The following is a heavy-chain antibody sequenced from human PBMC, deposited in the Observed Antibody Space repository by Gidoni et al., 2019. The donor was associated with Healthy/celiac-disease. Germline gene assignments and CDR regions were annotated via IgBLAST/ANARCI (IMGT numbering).Heavy chain of an antibody. V-gene: IGHV5-10-1*03. D-gene: IGHD2-2*01. CDR1: GYSFTSYW. CDR3: ARQGDCSSTSCGKYNWFDP. Sequence: EVQLVQSGAEVKKPGESLRISCKGSGYSFTSYWISWVRQMPGKGLEWMGRIDPSDSYTNYSPSFQGHVTISADKSISTAYLQWSSLKASDTAMYYCARQGDCSSTSCGKYNWFDPWGQGTLVTVSS. J-gene: IGHJ5*02. CDR2: IDPSDSYT.